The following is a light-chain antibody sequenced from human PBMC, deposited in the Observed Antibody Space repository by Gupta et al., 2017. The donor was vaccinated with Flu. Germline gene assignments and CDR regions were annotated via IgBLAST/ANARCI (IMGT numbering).Light chain of an antibody. CDR3: CSYAGSYTYV. CDR2: DVS. Sequence: QSALTQPRSVSGSPGQSVTISCTGTSRDVGTYKFVSWYQHHPGKAPKLIIYDVSKWPSGVPDRFSGSKSGNTASLTISGLQAEDEADYYCCSYAGSYTYVFGTGTKVTVL. CDR1: SRDVGTYKF. V-gene: IGLV2-11*01. J-gene: IGLJ1*01.